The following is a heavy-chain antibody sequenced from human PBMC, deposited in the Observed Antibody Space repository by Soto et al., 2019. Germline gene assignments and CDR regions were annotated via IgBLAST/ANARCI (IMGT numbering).Heavy chain of an antibody. D-gene: IGHD1-26*01. Sequence: GGSLRLSCAASGLTFSTYWMHWVRQAPGKGLVWVPRINSDGSITTYADSVKGRFTISRDNSKNTLYLQMNSLRAEDTAVYYCARVATGSYSWRESWGQGTLVTVSS. V-gene: IGHV3-74*03. CDR3: ARVATGSYSWRES. CDR1: GLTFSTYW. J-gene: IGHJ5*02. CDR2: INSDGSIT.